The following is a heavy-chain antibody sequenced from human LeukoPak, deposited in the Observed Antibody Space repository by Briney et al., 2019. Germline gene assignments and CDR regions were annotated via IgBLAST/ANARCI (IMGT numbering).Heavy chain of an antibody. CDR3: TTDPRYCSGGSCYGVNY. CDR1: GFTSSNAW. Sequence: PGGSLRLSCAASGFTSSNAWMSWVRQAPGKGLEWVGRIKSKTDGGTTDYAAPVKGRFTISRDDSKNTLYLQMNSLKTEDTAVYYCTTDPRYCSGGSCYGVNYWGQGTLVTVSS. J-gene: IGHJ4*02. V-gene: IGHV3-15*01. CDR2: IKSKTDGGTT. D-gene: IGHD2-15*01.